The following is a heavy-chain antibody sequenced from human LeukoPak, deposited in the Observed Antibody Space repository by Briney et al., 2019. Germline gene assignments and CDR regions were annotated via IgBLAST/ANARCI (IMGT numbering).Heavy chain of an antibody. CDR2: IYVGDSDT. V-gene: IGHV5-51*01. Sequence: GESLKISCKGSAYSFTSYWIGWVRQMPGKGLEWMGTIYVGDSDTRYSPSFQGQVTISVDKSISTAYLQWSSLKASDTAMYYCARHSRRIYNWFDPWGQGTLVTVSS. CDR3: ARHSRRIYNWFDP. CDR1: AYSFTSYW. D-gene: IGHD1-14*01. J-gene: IGHJ5*02.